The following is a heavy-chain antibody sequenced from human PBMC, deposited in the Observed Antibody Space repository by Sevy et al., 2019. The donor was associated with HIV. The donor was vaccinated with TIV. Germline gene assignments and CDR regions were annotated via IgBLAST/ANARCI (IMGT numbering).Heavy chain of an antibody. J-gene: IGHJ4*02. CDR2: LFYSGST. CDR3: ARCRSPYGDYATGSFDY. CDR1: GGSVSTDSYY. D-gene: IGHD4-17*01. Sequence: SETLSLTCTVSGGSVSTDSYYWSWIRQPPGKGLEWIGYLFYSGSTNYNPSLKSRVTISLDTSKNQFSLKPSSVTAADTAVYYCARCRSPYGDYATGSFDYWGQGALVTVSS. V-gene: IGHV4-61*01.